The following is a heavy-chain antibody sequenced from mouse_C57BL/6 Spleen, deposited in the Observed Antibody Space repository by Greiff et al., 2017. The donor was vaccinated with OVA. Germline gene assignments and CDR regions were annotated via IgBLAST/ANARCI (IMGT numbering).Heavy chain of an antibody. D-gene: IGHD1-2*01. CDR2: ISSGGSYT. CDR3: ARHRTTASYWYFDV. J-gene: IGHJ1*03. Sequence: DVQLVESGGDLVKPGGSLKLSCAASGFTFSSYGMSWVRQTPDKRLEWVATISSGGSYTYYPDSVKGRFTISRDNAKNTLYLQMSSLKSEDTAMYYCARHRTTASYWYFDVWGTGTTVTVSS. CDR1: GFTFSSYG. V-gene: IGHV5-6*01.